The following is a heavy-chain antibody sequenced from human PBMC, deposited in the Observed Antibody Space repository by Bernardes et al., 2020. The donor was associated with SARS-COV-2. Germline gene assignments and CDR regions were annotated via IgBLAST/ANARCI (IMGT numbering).Heavy chain of an antibody. J-gene: IGHJ4*02. Sequence: GGCLSHSCAASGFTLSRYAMSWVRPAPGKGLEWVSALSGNGYSTYYADSVRGRFTISRDNSKNTVYLRMNNLRAEDTAVYYCAKDRGLRGYCSGGSCYLSFDYWGQGTLVTVSS. CDR1: GFTLSRYA. D-gene: IGHD2-15*01. V-gene: IGHV3-23*01. CDR3: AKDRGLRGYCSGGSCYLSFDY. CDR2: LSGNGYST.